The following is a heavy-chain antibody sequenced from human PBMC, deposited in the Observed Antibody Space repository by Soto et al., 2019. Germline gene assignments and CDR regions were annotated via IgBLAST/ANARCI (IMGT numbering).Heavy chain of an antibody. Sequence: GGSLRLSCAASGFTFSSNGIHWVRQAPGKGLEWVAVISYDGSNKYYADSVKGRFTVSRDNSKNTLYLQMNSLRAEDTGVYYCAKDRWHESYYLDYWGQGTLVTVSS. CDR1: GFTFSSNG. J-gene: IGHJ4*02. CDR3: AKDRWHESYYLDY. V-gene: IGHV3-30*18. D-gene: IGHD3-16*02. CDR2: ISYDGSNK.